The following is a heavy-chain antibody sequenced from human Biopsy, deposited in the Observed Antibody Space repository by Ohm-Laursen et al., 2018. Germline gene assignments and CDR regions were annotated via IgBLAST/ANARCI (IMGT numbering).Heavy chain of an antibody. CDR3: ATELLPPGVGGPWLDS. CDR2: ISASSSYI. Sequence: SLRLSCSASGVTLSSYGMNWVRQAPGKGLEWVSSISASSSYIHYADSVKGRFTVSRDNTKNSLYLQMNSLRAADTAIYYCATELLPPGVGGPWLDSWGQGTPVTVSS. V-gene: IGHV3-21*06. J-gene: IGHJ5*01. D-gene: IGHD3-10*01. CDR1: GVTLSSYG.